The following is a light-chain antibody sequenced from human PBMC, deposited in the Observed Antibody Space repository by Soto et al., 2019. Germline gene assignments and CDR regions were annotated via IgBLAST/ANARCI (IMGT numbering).Light chain of an antibody. CDR2: AAS. J-gene: IGKJ3*01. CDR1: QDIRNF. Sequence: DIKMTQSPTSLSASVGDRVTITCRASQDIRNFVAWYQQKPGKAPKLLIYAASTLQSGVPSRFSGSGSGTDFTLTINCLQPEDVTTYFCQKYSSVPVFGPGTKVEIK. CDR3: QKYSSVPV. V-gene: IGKV1-27*01.